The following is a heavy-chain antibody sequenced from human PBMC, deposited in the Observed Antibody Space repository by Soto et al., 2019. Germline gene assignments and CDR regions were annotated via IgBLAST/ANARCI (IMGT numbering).Heavy chain of an antibody. CDR3: ARVRSYSGFDY. Sequence: GGSLRLSCAASGFTFGSYAMHWVRQAPGKGLEWVAVISYDGSNKYYADSVKGRFTISRDNSKNTLYLQMNSLRAEDTAVYYCARVRSYSGFDYWGQGTLVTVSS. CDR1: GFTFGSYA. J-gene: IGHJ4*02. V-gene: IGHV3-30-3*01. D-gene: IGHD1-26*01. CDR2: ISYDGSNK.